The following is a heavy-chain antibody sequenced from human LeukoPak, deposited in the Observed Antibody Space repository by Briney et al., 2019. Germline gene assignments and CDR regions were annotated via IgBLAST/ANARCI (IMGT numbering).Heavy chain of an antibody. CDR3: ARTQREYYYDSSGAIDAFDI. CDR1: GGSFSGYY. D-gene: IGHD3-22*01. V-gene: IGHV4-34*01. Sequence: PSETLSLTCAVYGGSFSGYYWSWIRQPPGKGLEWIGEINHSGSTNYNPSLKSRVTMSVDTSKNQFSLKLSSVTAADTAVYYWARTQREYYYDSSGAIDAFDIWGQGTMVTVSS. J-gene: IGHJ3*02. CDR2: INHSGST.